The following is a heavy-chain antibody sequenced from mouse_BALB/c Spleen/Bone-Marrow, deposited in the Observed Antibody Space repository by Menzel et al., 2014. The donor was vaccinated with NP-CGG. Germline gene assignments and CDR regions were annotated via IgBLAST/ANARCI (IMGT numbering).Heavy chain of an antibody. J-gene: IGHJ2*01. CDR3: ARRRDCDYFDY. V-gene: IGHV5-6*01. Sequence: EVHLVESGGDLVKPGGSLKLSCAASGFTFSSYGMSWVRQIPDKRLEWVATISSGGSYTFYPDSVKGRFTISRDNAKNTLNLQMTSLKSEDTAMYNCARRRDCDYFDYWGQGTTLTVSS. CDR1: GFTFSSYG. CDR2: ISSGGSYT.